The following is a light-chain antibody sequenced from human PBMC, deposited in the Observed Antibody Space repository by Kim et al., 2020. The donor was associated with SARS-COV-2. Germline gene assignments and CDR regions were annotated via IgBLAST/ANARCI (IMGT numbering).Light chain of an antibody. CDR2: GAS. CDR3: QQYALPDT. V-gene: IGKV3-20*01. J-gene: IGKJ2*01. CDR1: QSVSSSY. Sequence: SLSPGERATLSCRASQSVSSSYLAWYQQKPGQAPRLLIYGASSRATGIPDRFSGSGSGTDFTLTISRLEPEDFAVYYCQQYALPDTFGQGTKLEI.